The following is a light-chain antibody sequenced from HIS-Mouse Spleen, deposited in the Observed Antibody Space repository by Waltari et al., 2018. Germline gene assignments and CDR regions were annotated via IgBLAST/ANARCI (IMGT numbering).Light chain of an antibody. J-gene: IGKJ4*01. CDR3: QQYGSSSALT. V-gene: IGKV3-20*01. CDR2: GAS. CDR1: QSVSSSY. Sequence: GLTQSPGTLSLSPGERATLSCRASQSVSSSYLAWYQQKPGQAPRLLIYGASSRATGIPDRFSGSGSGTDFTLTISRLEPEDFAVYYCQQYGSSSALTFGGGTKVEIK.